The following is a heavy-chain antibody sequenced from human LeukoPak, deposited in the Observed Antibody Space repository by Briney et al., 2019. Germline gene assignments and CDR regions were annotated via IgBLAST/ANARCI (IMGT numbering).Heavy chain of an antibody. Sequence: PGGSLRLSCAASGFTFSSYAMSWVRQAPGKGLEWVSAISGSGGSTYYADSVKGRFTISRGNSKNTLYLQMNSLRAEDTAVYYCAKDRGSTGGFDYWGQGTLVTVSS. CDR1: GFTFSSYA. D-gene: IGHD1-14*01. CDR3: AKDRGSTGGFDY. J-gene: IGHJ4*02. V-gene: IGHV3-23*01. CDR2: ISGSGGST.